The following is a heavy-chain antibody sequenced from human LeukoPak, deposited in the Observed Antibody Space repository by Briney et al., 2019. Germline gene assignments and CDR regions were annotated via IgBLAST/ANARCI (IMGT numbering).Heavy chain of an antibody. V-gene: IGHV3-30*18. J-gene: IGHJ4*02. CDR1: GFTFSTYG. CDR2: TSYDGSKK. CDR3: AKDVGYGGTVLDY. D-gene: IGHD4-23*01. Sequence: GGSLRLSCAASGFTFSTYGMHWVRQAPGKGLEWVTVTSYDGSKKHYADSVKGRFTISRDNSKNTLYLQMNSLRAEDTAVYYCAKDVGYGGTVLDYWGQGTLVTVSS.